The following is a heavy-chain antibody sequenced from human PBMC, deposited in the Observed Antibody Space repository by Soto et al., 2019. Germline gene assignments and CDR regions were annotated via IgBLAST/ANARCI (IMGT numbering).Heavy chain of an antibody. J-gene: IGHJ5*02. V-gene: IGHV4-34*01. CDR1: GGSFSGYY. CDR3: ARRLNWFDP. Sequence: SETLSLTCAVYGGSFSGYYWSWIRQPPGKGLEWIGEINHSGSTNYNPSLKSRVTISVDTSKNQFSLKLSSVTAADTAVYYCARRLNWFDPWGQGTLVTVSS. CDR2: INHSGST.